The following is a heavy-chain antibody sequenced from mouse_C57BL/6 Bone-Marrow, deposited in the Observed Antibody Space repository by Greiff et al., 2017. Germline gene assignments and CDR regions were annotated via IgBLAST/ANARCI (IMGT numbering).Heavy chain of an antibody. CDR1: GFTFSSYA. CDR3: ARGGYDVDY. D-gene: IGHD2-2*01. Sequence: EVMLVESGGGLVKPGGSLKLSCAASGFTFSSYAMSWVRQTPEKRLEWVATISDGGSYTYYPDNVKGRFTISRDNAKNNLYLQMSHLKSEDTAMYYSARGGYDVDYWGQGTTLTVSS. J-gene: IGHJ2*01. V-gene: IGHV5-4*03. CDR2: ISDGGSYT.